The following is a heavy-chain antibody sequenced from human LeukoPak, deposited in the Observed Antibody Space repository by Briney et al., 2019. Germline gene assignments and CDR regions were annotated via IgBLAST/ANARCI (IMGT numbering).Heavy chain of an antibody. CDR3: ARSFSSGWFDSFDI. CDR1: GGSIGSSY. V-gene: IGHV4-59*08. Sequence: SETLSLTCTVSGGSIGSSYWSWIRQPPGKGLEWIGHVVYSGSANYNPSLKSRVTISVDTSKNQFSLKLSPVTAADTAVYYCARSFSSGWFDSFDIWGQGTMVTVSS. J-gene: IGHJ3*02. CDR2: VVYSGSA. D-gene: IGHD6-19*01.